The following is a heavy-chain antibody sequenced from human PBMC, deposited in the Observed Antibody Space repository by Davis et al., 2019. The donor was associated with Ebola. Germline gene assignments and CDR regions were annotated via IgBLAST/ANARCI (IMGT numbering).Heavy chain of an antibody. CDR1: GFSFSNYV. D-gene: IGHD1-26*01. CDR3: AKDTSNIWFDI. CDR2: LGTSADT. Sequence: GGSLRLSCAASGFSFSNYVMGWVRQAPGKGLEWVSTLGTSADTYYADSVKGRFTISRDNSKNTLYLQMNGLRVEDTAIYYCAKDTSNIWFDIWGQGTNVTVSS. V-gene: IGHV3-23*01. J-gene: IGHJ3*02.